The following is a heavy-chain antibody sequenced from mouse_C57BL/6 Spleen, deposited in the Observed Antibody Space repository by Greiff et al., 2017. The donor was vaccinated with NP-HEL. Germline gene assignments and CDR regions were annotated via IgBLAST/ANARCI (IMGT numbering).Heavy chain of an antibody. CDR1: GYAFSSSW. J-gene: IGHJ4*01. CDR2: IYPGDGDT. D-gene: IGHD1-1*01. Sequence: VKLQESGPELVKPGASVKISCKASGYAFSSSWMNWVKQRPGKGLEWIGRIYPGDGDTNYNGKFKGKATLTADKSSSTAYMQLSSLTSEDSAVYFCAYYGSSPYYAMDYWGQGTSVTVSS. V-gene: IGHV1-82*01. CDR3: AYYGSSPYYAMDY.